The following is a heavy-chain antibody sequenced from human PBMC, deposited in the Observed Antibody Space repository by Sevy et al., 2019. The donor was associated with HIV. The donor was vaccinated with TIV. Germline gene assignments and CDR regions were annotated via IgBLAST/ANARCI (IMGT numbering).Heavy chain of an antibody. J-gene: IGHJ4*02. V-gene: IGHV4-34*01. CDR2: IDHRGSA. D-gene: IGHD3-22*01. CDR3: ARGSEIYHDTSGQKRWKYYFNT. Sequence: SETLSLTCAVYGASFSGSYWTWIRQTPGKGLEWIGEIDHRGSANYQSSLKDRVTISIDTSKTQFSLTLTSVTAADTAVYFCARGSEIYHDTSGQKRWKYYFNTWGQGTLVTVSS. CDR1: GASFSGSY.